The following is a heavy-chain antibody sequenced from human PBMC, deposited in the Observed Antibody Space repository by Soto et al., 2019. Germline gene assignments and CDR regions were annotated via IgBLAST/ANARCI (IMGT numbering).Heavy chain of an antibody. CDR2: IKSKSYGGTI. CDR3: TTGGPLIGWSIGY. J-gene: IGHJ4*02. Sequence: GGSLRLSCAACGFTFSNARMNWVRKAPGKGLEWDGRIKSKSYGGTIDYATPVKGRFTISRDDSKNTLFLQMNSLQTEDTAVYYCTTGGPLIGWSIGYWGQGTPVTVSS. D-gene: IGHD2-15*01. V-gene: IGHV3-15*07. CDR1: GFTFSNAR.